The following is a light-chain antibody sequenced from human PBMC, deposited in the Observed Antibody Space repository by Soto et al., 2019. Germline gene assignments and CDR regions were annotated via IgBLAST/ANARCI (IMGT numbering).Light chain of an antibody. CDR1: QRISNNF. Sequence: ETVLTQSPGTLSLSPGERATLFCRASQRISNNFLAWYQQIPGQAPSLLIFGASSRATGIPDRFSGSGSGTEFTLTSDRLEPEDFAVYYCQRYRRSPPSWTFGQGTKVEIK. V-gene: IGKV3-20*01. J-gene: IGKJ1*01. CDR2: GAS. CDR3: QRYRRSPPSWT.